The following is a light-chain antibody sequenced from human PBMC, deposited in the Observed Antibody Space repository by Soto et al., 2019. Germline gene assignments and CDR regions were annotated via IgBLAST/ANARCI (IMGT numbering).Light chain of an antibody. V-gene: IGKV1-39*01. J-gene: IGKJ4*01. CDR3: QQSFITPPLT. CDR1: QSISTY. Sequence: DIQMSQSPSSLSASIGDRITITCRASQSISTYLNWYQQKPGKAPRLRMYGASTLQNGVPSRLSGSGSATDYTLTINSLRPEDFATYYCQQSFITPPLTFGGGTTVEMK. CDR2: GAS.